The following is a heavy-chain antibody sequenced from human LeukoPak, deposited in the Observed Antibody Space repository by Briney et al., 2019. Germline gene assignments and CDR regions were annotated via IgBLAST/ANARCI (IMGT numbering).Heavy chain of an antibody. J-gene: IGHJ4*02. Sequence: GGSLRLTCAASGFTFSHYAMHWVRQAPGKGLEWVAVISFDGTNKFYADSVKGRFTISRDNSKNALYLQMNSLRAEDTAVYYCAKDDRGNEAPFDYWGQGTLVTVSS. CDR1: GFTFSHYA. V-gene: IGHV3-30*18. CDR3: AKDDRGNEAPFDY. CDR2: ISFDGTNK.